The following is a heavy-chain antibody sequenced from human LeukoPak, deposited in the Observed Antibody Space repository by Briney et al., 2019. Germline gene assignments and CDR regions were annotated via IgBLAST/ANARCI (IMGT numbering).Heavy chain of an antibody. D-gene: IGHD3-10*01. CDR2: IYYSGST. V-gene: IGHV4-39*01. Sequence: SETLSLTCTVSGGSISSGSYYWGWIRRPPGKGLEWIGSIYYSGSTYYNPSLKSRVTISVDTSKNQFSLKLSSVTAADTAVYYCARHAGSYHPFDYWGQGTLVTVSS. J-gene: IGHJ4*02. CDR3: ARHAGSYHPFDY. CDR1: GGSISSGSYY.